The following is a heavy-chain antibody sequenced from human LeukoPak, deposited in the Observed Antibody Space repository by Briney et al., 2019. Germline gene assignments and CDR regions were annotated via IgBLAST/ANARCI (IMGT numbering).Heavy chain of an antibody. CDR1: GFTFSSYA. J-gene: IGHJ5*02. CDR3: ARNSGYSSSWPTPHLNWFDP. D-gene: IGHD6-13*01. V-gene: IGHV3-23*01. Sequence: PGGSLRLSCAASGFTFSSYAMSWVRQAPGKGLEWVSAISGSGGSTYYADSVKGRFTISRDNSKNTLYLQMNSLRAEDTAVYYCARNSGYSSSWPTPHLNWFDPWGQGTLVTVSS. CDR2: ISGSGGST.